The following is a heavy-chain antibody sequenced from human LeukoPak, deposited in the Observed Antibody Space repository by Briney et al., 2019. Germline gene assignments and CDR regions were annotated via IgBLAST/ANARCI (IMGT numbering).Heavy chain of an antibody. CDR3: ARGKSRGSHIDY. CDR2: FYDSGNT. CDR1: GYSISSGYY. D-gene: IGHD1-26*01. J-gene: IGHJ4*02. Sequence: SETLSLACTVSGYSISSGYYWGWIRQPPGKGLEWIGSFYDSGNTYYNPSLKSRVTISVDTSKNQFSLKVRSVTAADTAVYFCARGKSRGSHIDYWGQGTLVTVSS. V-gene: IGHV4-38-2*02.